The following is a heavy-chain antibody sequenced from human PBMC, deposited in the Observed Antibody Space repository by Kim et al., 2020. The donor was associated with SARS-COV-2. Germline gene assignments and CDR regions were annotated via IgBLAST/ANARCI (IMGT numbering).Heavy chain of an antibody. Sequence: GGSLRLSCAASGFTFSSYAMHWVRQAPGKGLEWVAVISYDGSNKYYADSVKGRFTISRDNSKNTLYLQMNSLRAEYTAVYYCAGYGDYENYYYYYGMDVWGQGTTVTVSS. J-gene: IGHJ6*02. CDR3: AGYGDYENYYYYYGMDV. V-gene: IGHV3-30*04. CDR2: ISYDGSNK. D-gene: IGHD4-17*01. CDR1: GFTFSSYA.